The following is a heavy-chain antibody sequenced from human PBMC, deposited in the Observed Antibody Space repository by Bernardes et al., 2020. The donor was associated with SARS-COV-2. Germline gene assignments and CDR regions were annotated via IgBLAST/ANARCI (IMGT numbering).Heavy chain of an antibody. D-gene: IGHD6-13*01. J-gene: IGHJ6*02. CDR2: ISSSSSYI. CDR3: VGSTWSTFSLMDV. Sequence: GGSLRLSCAASGFTFSSCSMNWVRQAPGKGLEWVSSISSSSSYIYYADSVKGRFTISRENDKNSLYLQMDSLRAEDTAVYYCVGSTWSTFSLMDVWGQGTTVAVSS. CDR1: GFTFSSCS. V-gene: IGHV3-21*01.